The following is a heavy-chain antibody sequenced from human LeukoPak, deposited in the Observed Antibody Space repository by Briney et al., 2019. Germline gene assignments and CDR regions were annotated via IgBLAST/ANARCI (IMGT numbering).Heavy chain of an antibody. Sequence: PGGSLRLSCAASGFTFSSYGMHWVRQAPGKGLEWVAVISYDGSNKYYADSVKGRFTISRDNSKNTLYLQMNSLRAEDTAVYYCAKGVAAAGTFDYWGQGTLVTDS. J-gene: IGHJ4*02. D-gene: IGHD6-13*01. CDR1: GFTFSSYG. CDR2: ISYDGSNK. V-gene: IGHV3-30*18. CDR3: AKGVAAAGTFDY.